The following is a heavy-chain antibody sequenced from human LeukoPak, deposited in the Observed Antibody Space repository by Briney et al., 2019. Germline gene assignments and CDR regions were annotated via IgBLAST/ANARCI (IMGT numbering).Heavy chain of an antibody. CDR2: IYYSGST. D-gene: IGHD1-14*01. J-gene: IGHJ6*03. CDR1: GGSISSSSYY. Sequence: SETLSLTCTVSGGSISSSSYYWGWIRQSPGKGLEWIGSIYYSGSTYYNPSLKSRLTISVDTSKNQFSLKLSSVTAADTAVYYCAVGNYYYMDVWGKGTTVTVSS. V-gene: IGHV4-39*07. CDR3: AVGNYYYMDV.